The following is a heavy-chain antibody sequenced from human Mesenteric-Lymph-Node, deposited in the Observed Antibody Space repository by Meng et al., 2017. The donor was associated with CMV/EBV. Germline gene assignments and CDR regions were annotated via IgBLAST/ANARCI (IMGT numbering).Heavy chain of an antibody. D-gene: IGHD4-17*01. CDR3: AREPDYGEGFDP. Sequence: GESLKISCAASGFSFSNYGMHWVRQAPGKGLEWVSFTRYDGTIKYYADSVKGRFTTSRDNARNTVYLQMNYLRVGDTAVYYCAREPDYGEGFDPWGQGTLVTVSS. CDR1: GFSFSNYG. J-gene: IGHJ5*02. V-gene: IGHV3-30*02. CDR2: TRYDGTIK.